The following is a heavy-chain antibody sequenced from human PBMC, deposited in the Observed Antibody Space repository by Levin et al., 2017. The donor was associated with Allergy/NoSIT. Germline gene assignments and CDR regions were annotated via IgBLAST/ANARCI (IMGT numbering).Heavy chain of an antibody. V-gene: IGHV4-39*01. CDR1: GDSITNIIYY. J-gene: IGHJ2*01. CDR3: ARRYYNANSSPRYWYFDV. D-gene: IGHD5-24*01. CDR2: IYYSGTT. Sequence: SETLSLTCTVSGDSITNIIYYWDWIRQPPGKGLEWIGSIYYSGTTYYNQSLKSRVTLSVDTSKNQFSLSLTSVTAADTAVYYCARRYYNANSSPRYWYFDVWGRGTLVTVSS.